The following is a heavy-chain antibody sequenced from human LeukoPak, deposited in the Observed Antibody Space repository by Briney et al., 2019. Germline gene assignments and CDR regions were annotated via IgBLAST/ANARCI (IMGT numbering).Heavy chain of an antibody. CDR3: AKAYCSSTSCYGIFDF. Sequence: PGGSLRLSCAASGFTFSSYSMNWVRQAPGKGLEWVSGISGSAANTYYADSVKGRFTISKDNSKNTVHLQMNSLRAEDTAVYYCAKAYCSSTSCYGIFDFWGQGTLVTVSS. J-gene: IGHJ4*02. D-gene: IGHD2-2*01. V-gene: IGHV3-23*01. CDR1: GFTFSSYS. CDR2: ISGSAANT.